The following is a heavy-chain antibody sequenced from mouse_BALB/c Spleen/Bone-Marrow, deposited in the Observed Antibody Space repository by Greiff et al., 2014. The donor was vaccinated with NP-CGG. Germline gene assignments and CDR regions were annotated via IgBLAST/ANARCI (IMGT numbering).Heavy chain of an antibody. CDR2: ISGGTSTI. CDR1: GFTFRSFG. Sequence: DVQLVESGGGLVQPGGSRKLSCAASGFTFRSFGMHWARQAPEKGLEWVAYISGGTSTIYYADTGKGRFTISRGNPNNTLFLQMTRLRSEDTAMYFCVRGGYYVPSYFDSWGQGTTLTVSS. D-gene: IGHD2-3*01. V-gene: IGHV5-17*02. J-gene: IGHJ2*01. CDR3: VRGGYYVPSYFDS.